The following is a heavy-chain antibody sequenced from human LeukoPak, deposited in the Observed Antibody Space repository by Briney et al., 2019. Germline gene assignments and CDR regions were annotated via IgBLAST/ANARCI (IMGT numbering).Heavy chain of an antibody. CDR3: ARARYGDYVGRMDWFDP. J-gene: IGHJ5*02. V-gene: IGHV4-34*01. CDR1: GGSFSGYY. Sequence: SETLSLTCAVYGGSFSGYYWSWIRQPPGKGLEWIEEINHSGSTNYNPSLKSRVTISVDTSKNQFSLKLSSVTAADTAVYYCARARYGDYVGRMDWFDPWGQGTLVTVSS. D-gene: IGHD4-17*01. CDR2: INHSGST.